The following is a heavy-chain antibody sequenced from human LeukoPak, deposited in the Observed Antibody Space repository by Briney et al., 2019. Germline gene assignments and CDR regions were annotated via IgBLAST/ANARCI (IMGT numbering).Heavy chain of an antibody. Sequence: GASVKVSCKASGYTFTTYDINWVRQATGHGLEWMGWMNPNSGNTGYAQKFQGRVTITRNTSISTAYMELSSLRSEDTAVYYCARGLLGYSSIYYYYYMDVWGKGTTVTVSS. V-gene: IGHV1-8*01. CDR2: MNPNSGNT. CDR1: GYTFTTYD. CDR3: ARGLLGYSSIYYYYYMDV. D-gene: IGHD6-13*01. J-gene: IGHJ6*03.